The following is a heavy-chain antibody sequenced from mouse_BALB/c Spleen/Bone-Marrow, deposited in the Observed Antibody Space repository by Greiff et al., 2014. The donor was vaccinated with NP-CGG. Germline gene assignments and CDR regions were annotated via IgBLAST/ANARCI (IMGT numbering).Heavy chain of an antibody. CDR2: IDPEIGNT. V-gene: IGHV14-1*02. D-gene: IGHD4-1*01. Sequence: EVQLQQSGAELVRPGALVKLSCKASGFNIKDYFMHWVKQRPEQDLEWIGWIDPEIGNTLYDPKFQGKASITADTSSNTAYLQLSSLTSEDTAVYYCARLFGTRDFDYWGQGTTLTVSS. CDR3: ARLFGTRDFDY. J-gene: IGHJ2*01. CDR1: GFNIKDYF.